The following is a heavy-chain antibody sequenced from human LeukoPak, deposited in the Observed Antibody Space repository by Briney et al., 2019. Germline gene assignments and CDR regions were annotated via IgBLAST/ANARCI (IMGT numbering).Heavy chain of an antibody. Sequence: SETLSLTCAVYGGSFSGYYWSWIRQPPGKGLEWIGEINHSGSTNYNPSLKSRVTISVDTSKNQFSLKLSSVTAADTAVYYCAGGQGDGYNSDYWGQGTLVTVSS. D-gene: IGHD5-24*01. CDR1: GGSFSGYY. CDR3: AGGQGDGYNSDY. V-gene: IGHV4-34*01. CDR2: INHSGST. J-gene: IGHJ4*02.